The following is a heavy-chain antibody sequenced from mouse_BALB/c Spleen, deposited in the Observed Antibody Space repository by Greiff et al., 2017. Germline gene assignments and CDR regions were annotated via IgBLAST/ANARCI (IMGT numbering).Heavy chain of an antibody. CDR3: ARHRGSGCLFAY. J-gene: IGHJ3*01. CDR1: GFAFSSYD. V-gene: IGHV5-12-1*01. Sequence: EVMLVESGGGLVKPGGSLKLSCAASGFAFSSYDMSWVRQTPEKRLEWVAYISSGGGSTYYPDTVKGRFTISRDNAKNTLYLQMSSLKSEDTAMYYCARHRGSGCLFAYWGQGTLVTVSA. CDR2: ISSGGGST. D-gene: IGHD3-1*01.